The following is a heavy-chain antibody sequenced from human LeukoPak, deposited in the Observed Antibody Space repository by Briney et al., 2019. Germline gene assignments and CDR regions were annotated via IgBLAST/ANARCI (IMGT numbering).Heavy chain of an antibody. CDR1: GGSISSYY. D-gene: IGHD6-19*01. J-gene: IGHJ3*02. CDR2: IYYSGST. V-gene: IGHV4-59*01. Sequence: SETLSLTCTVSGGSISSYYWSWIRQPPGKGLEWIGYIYYSGSTNYNPSLKSRVTISVDTSKNQFSLKLSSVTAADTAVYYCARSKGGWSRLGAFDIWGQGTMVTVSS. CDR3: ARSKGGWSRLGAFDI.